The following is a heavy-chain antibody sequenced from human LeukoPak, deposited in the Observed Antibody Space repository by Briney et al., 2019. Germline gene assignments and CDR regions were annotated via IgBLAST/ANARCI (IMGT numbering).Heavy chain of an antibody. Sequence: PSETLSLTCTVSGGFISSYYWVWIRQPAGKGLEWIGRIYSSGSTNYNPSPKSRVTMSVDTSKNQFSLKLSSVTAADTAVYYCARDLASSSWTEGDAFDIWGQGTMVTVSS. J-gene: IGHJ3*02. CDR1: GGFISSYY. CDR3: ARDLASSSWTEGDAFDI. CDR2: IYSSGST. D-gene: IGHD6-13*01. V-gene: IGHV4-4*07.